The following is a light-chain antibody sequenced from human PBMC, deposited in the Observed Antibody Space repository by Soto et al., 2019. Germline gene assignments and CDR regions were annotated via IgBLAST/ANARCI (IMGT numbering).Light chain of an antibody. Sequence: QPVLTQSPSASASLGASVRLTCTLSSGHSTYAIAWHQQQPEKGPRYLMKLNSDGSHYKGDGIPDRFSVSSSGAERYLTISSLQSEDDADYYCQTWGTDIVVFGGGTKLTVL. CDR2: LNSDGSH. J-gene: IGLJ2*01. V-gene: IGLV4-69*01. CDR1: SGHSTYA. CDR3: QTWGTDIVV.